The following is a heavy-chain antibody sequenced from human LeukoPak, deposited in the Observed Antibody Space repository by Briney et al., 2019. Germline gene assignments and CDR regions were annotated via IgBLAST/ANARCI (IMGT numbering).Heavy chain of an antibody. J-gene: IGHJ6*02. CDR3: ARVGLFYYYYYGMDV. D-gene: IGHD2-21*01. V-gene: IGHV4-34*01. CDR2: INHSGST. CDR1: GGSFSGYY. Sequence: SETLSLTCAVYGGSFSGYYWSWIRQPPGKGLEWIGEINHSGSTNYNPSLKSRVTISVDTSKNQFSLKLSSVTAADTAVYYCARVGLFYYYYYGMDVWGQGTTVTVSS.